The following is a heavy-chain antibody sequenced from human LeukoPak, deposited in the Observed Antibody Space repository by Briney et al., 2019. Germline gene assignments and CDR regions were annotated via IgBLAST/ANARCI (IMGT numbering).Heavy chain of an antibody. V-gene: IGHV3-7*01. CDR1: GFTFSNSW. D-gene: IGHD5-18*01. Sequence: PGGSLRLSCAASGFTFSNSWMTWVRQTPGKGLERVANIKKDGSETYYVESVRGRFSISRDNAKNSLYLQMNSLRAEDTAVYYCARDADYSYGYYAYWGQGTLVTVSS. CDR3: ARDADYSYGYYAY. J-gene: IGHJ4*02. CDR2: IKKDGSET.